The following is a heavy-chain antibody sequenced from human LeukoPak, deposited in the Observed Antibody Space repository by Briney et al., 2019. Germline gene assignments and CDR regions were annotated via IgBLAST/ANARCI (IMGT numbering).Heavy chain of an antibody. CDR2: IYHSGST. J-gene: IGHJ4*02. D-gene: IGHD2-15*01. V-gene: IGHV4-38-2*02. CDR1: GYSISSGYY. CDR3: ARDASVVAAAYFDY. Sequence: SQTLSLTCTVSGYSISSGYYWGWIRQPPGKGLEWIGSIYHSGSTYYNPSLKSRVTISVDTSKNQFSLKLRSVTAADTAVYYCARDASVVAAAYFDYWGQGTLVTVYS.